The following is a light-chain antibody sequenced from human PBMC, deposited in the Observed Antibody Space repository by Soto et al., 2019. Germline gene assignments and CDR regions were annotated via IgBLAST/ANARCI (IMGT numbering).Light chain of an antibody. Sequence: DIQMTQSPSSVSASVGDRVTITCRASQGISSWSAWYQQKPGKAPKLLIYAASSLQSGVPSRFHGSGSEKKFDLTICRLQPEDFATYYGHQARRFPRTFGQGTKLEIK. CDR3: HQARRFPRT. CDR1: QGISSW. V-gene: IGKV1D-12*01. CDR2: AAS. J-gene: IGKJ2*01.